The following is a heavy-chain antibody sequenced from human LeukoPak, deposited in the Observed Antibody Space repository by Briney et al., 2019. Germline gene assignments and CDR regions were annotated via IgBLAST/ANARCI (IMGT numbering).Heavy chain of an antibody. CDR2: IKQDGSEK. V-gene: IGHV3-7*01. D-gene: IGHD5-12*01. Sequence: GGSLRLSCAVSGFTFSSYWMSWVRQAPGKGLEWVANIKQDGSEKNYVDSVKGRFTISRDNAENSLCLQMNSLRAEDTAVYYCARGGGSFDYWGQGTLVTVSS. J-gene: IGHJ4*02. CDR3: ARGGGSFDY. CDR1: GFTFSSYW.